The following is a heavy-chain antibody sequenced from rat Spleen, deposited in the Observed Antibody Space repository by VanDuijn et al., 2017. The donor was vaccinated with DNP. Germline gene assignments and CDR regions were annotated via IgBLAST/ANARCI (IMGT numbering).Heavy chain of an antibody. CDR1: GFTFSNYY. CDR2: ISSGGGGT. J-gene: IGHJ3*01. V-gene: IGHV5-25*01. D-gene: IGHD5-1*01. Sequence: EVQLVESGGGLVQPGRSMKLSCAASGFTFSNYYMAWVRQAPKKGLEWVASISSGGGGTYYPDSVKGRFTISRDNGKDTLYLQMDSLRSEDTATYYCTTSGSAGFVYWGQGTLVTVSS. CDR3: TTSGSAGFVY.